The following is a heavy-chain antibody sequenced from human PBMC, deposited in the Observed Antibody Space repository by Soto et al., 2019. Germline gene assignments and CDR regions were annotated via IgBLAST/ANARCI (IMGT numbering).Heavy chain of an antibody. CDR2: ISAYNGNT. CDR3: ASGSYCSSTSCRRKLGAYYYGMDV. CDR1: GYTFTSYG. V-gene: IGHV1-18*01. D-gene: IGHD2-2*01. Sequence: ASVKVSCKASGYTFTSYGISWVRQAPGQGLEWMGWISAYNGNTNYAQKLQGRVTMTTDTSTSTAYMELRSLRSDDTAVYYCASGSYCSSTSCRRKLGAYYYGMDVWGQGTTVTVSS. J-gene: IGHJ6*02.